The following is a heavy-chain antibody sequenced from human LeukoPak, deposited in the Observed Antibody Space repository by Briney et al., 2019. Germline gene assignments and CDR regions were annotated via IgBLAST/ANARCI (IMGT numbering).Heavy chain of an antibody. CDR1: GGTFSSYA. CDR3: ARDMVPSLDPQQNRPDNWFDP. CDR2: IIPIFGTA. D-gene: IGHD3-10*01. Sequence: VASVKVSCKASGGTFSSYAISWVRQAPGQGLEWMGGIIPIFGTANYAQKFQGRVTITADESTSTAYMELSSLRSEDTAVYYCARDMVPSLDPQQNRPDNWFDPWGQGTLVTVSS. J-gene: IGHJ5*02. V-gene: IGHV1-69*13.